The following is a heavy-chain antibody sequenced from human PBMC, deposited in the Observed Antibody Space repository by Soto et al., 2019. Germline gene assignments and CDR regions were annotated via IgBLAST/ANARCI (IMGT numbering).Heavy chain of an antibody. J-gene: IGHJ6*02. Sequence: SETLSLTCAVYGGSFSGYYWSWIRQPPGKGLEWIGEINHSGSTNYNPSLKSRVTISVDTSKNQFSLKLSSVTAADTAVYYCARVMGGVITLRYYYGMDVWGQGTTVIVSS. V-gene: IGHV4-34*01. CDR1: GGSFSGYY. CDR3: ARVMGGVITLRYYYGMDV. D-gene: IGHD3-22*01. CDR2: INHSGST.